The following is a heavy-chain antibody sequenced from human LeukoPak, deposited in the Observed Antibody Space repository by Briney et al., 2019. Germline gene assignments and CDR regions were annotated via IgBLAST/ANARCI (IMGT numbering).Heavy chain of an antibody. CDR1: GGSISTSNSY. J-gene: IGHJ4*02. Sequence: PSETLSLTCAVSGGSISTSNSYWGWIRRPPGKGLEWVGSIYYSGSTYYNPSLKSRVTISVDTSKNQFSLKLSSVTAADTAVYYCASDYGEVLGGQGTLVTVSS. D-gene: IGHD4-17*01. CDR2: IYYSGST. V-gene: IGHV4-39*07. CDR3: ASDYGEVL.